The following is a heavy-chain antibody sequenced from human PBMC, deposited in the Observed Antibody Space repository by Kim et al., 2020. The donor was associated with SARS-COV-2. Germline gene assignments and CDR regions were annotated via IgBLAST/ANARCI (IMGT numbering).Heavy chain of an antibody. CDR2: T. V-gene: IGHV1-3*01. D-gene: IGHD1-26*01. Sequence: TKYSQKFQGRVTITKDTTATTAYMELNTLISEDTAVYYWARATSAGWFDPWGQGTLVTVSS. CDR3: ARATSAGWFDP. J-gene: IGHJ5*02.